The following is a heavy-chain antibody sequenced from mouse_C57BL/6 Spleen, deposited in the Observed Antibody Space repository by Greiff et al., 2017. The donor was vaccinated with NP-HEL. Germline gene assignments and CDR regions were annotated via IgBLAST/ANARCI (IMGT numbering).Heavy chain of an antibody. D-gene: IGHD1-1*01. V-gene: IGHV1-77*01. CDR1: GYTFTDYY. Sequence: VQLQQSGAELVKPGASVKISCKASGYTFTDYYINWVKQRPGQGLEWIGKIGPGSGSTYYNEKFKGKATLTADKSSSTAYMQLSSLTTEDSAIYYCARGLYYYGSSYWYFDVWGTGTTVTVSS. J-gene: IGHJ1*03. CDR3: ARGLYYYGSSYWYFDV. CDR2: IGPGSGST.